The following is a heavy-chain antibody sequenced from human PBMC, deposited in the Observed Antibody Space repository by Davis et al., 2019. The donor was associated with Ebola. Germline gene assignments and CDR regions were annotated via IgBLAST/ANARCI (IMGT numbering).Heavy chain of an antibody. J-gene: IGHJ4*02. CDR2: IATAGDT. CDR1: GFTFRTYD. CDR3: ARAQFGDVVLDY. Sequence: PGGSLRLSCAASGFTFRTYDMHWVRQTTGKGLEWVSVIATAGDTYYRGSVKGRFTISRENARNSLYLQMNSLTAGDTAVYYCARAQFGDVVLDYWGQGTLVTVSS. V-gene: IGHV3-13*01. D-gene: IGHD4-17*01.